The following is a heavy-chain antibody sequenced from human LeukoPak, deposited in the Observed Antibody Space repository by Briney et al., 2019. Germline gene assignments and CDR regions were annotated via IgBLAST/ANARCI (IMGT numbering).Heavy chain of an antibody. D-gene: IGHD3-10*01. CDR2: FDPEDGET. V-gene: IGHV1-24*01. J-gene: IGHJ4*02. Sequence: ASVKVSCKVSGYTLTELSMHWVRQAPGKGLEWMGGFDPEDGETIYAQKFQGRVTMTEDTSTDTAYMELSSLRSEDTAVYYCATDPPHITMVRGVITYWGQGTLVTVSS. CDR1: GYTLTELS. CDR3: ATDPPHITMVRGVITY.